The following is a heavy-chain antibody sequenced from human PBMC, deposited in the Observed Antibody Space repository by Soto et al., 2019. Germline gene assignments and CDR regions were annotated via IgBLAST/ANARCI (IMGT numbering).Heavy chain of an antibody. CDR3: ARGYRNYDILTGYFLSWFDP. D-gene: IGHD3-9*01. J-gene: IGHJ5*02. V-gene: IGHV4-34*01. Sequence: PSETLSLTCAVYGGSFSGYYWSWIRQPPGKGLEWIGEINHSGSTNYNPSLKSRVTISVDTSKNQFSLKLSSVTAADTAVYYCARGYRNYDILTGYFLSWFDPWGQGTLVTVSS. CDR2: INHSGST. CDR1: GGSFSGYY.